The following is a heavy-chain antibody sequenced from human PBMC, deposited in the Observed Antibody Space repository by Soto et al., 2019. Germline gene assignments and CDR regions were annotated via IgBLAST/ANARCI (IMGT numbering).Heavy chain of an antibody. J-gene: IGHJ6*02. D-gene: IGHD6-19*01. Sequence: GESLKISCKGSGYSFTSYWIGWLRQMAGKGLEWRGIIYPGDSNIRYSPSFQGQVTISADKSIGTAYVQWSSLKASDTAMYYCARVSGWSAVAGTSNHYYGMDDWGQATTVTVS. V-gene: IGHV5-51*01. CDR3: ARVSGWSAVAGTSNHYYGMDD. CDR2: IYPGDSNI. CDR1: GYSFTSYW.